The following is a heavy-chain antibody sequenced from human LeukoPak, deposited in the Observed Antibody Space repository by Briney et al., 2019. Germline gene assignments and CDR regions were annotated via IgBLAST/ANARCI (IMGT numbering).Heavy chain of an antibody. J-gene: IGHJ4*02. Sequence: ASVKASCTTFGYTFTDYYIHWVRQAAGQGLECLGWIKPNSGETNSAQKLQGRVTMTGDTSISTAYMELRRVTSDDTAVYYCARDRDYSNTERGFDYWGQGTLVTVSS. CDR1: GYTFTDYY. V-gene: IGHV1-2*02. CDR3: ARDRDYSNTERGFDY. CDR2: IKPNSGET. D-gene: IGHD4-11*01.